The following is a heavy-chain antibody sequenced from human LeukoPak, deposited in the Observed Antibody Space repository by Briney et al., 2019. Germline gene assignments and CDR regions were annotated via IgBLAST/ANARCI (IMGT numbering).Heavy chain of an antibody. V-gene: IGHV1-18*01. CDR3: ARDKTSFESNWFDP. J-gene: IGHJ5*02. Sequence: ASVEVSCKASGYTFTSYGISWVRQAPGQGLEWMGWISAYNGNTNYAQKLQGRVTMTTDTSTSTAYMELGSLRSDDTAVYYCARDKTSFESNWFDPWGQGTLVTVSS. D-gene: IGHD3-3*02. CDR2: ISAYNGNT. CDR1: GYTFTSYG.